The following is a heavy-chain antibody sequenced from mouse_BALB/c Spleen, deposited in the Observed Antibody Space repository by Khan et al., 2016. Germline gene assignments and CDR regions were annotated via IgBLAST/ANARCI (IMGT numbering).Heavy chain of an antibody. D-gene: IGHD1-2*01. V-gene: IGHV4-1*02. CDR3: ARIHYYDYMNY. J-gene: IGHJ2*01. CDR2: INPDSSTI. CDR1: GFDFSRYW. Sequence: EVKLLESGGGLVQPGGSLKLSCAASGFDFSRYWMSWVRQAPGKGLEWIGDINPDSSTINYTPSLKDKFIISRDNAKNTLYLQMSKVRSEDTALYYGARIHYYDYMNYWGHGTTLTVSS.